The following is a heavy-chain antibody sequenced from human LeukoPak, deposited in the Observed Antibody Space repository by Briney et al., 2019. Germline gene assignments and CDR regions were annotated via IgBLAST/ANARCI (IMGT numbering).Heavy chain of an antibody. CDR2: ISAYNGNT. CDR3: ARDPLPRGYSGYDGSRNWFDP. Sequence: ASVKVSCKASGYTFTSYGISRVRQAPGQGLERMGWISAYNGNTNYAQKLQGRVTMTTDTSTSTAYMELRSLRSDDTAVYYCARDPLPRGYSGYDGSRNWFDPWGQGTLVTVSS. CDR1: GYTFTSYG. D-gene: IGHD5-12*01. V-gene: IGHV1-18*01. J-gene: IGHJ5*02.